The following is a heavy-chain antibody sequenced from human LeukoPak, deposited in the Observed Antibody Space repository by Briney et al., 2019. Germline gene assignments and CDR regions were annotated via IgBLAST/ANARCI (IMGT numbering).Heavy chain of an antibody. CDR2: TSTSGST. J-gene: IGHJ6*03. Sequence: SETLSLTCTVSGASISNYYYSWIRQPPGKGLELIGYTSTSGSTNYNPSLKSRVTISVDTSKNQFSVKLSSVTAADTAVYYCATNRMWGADYYFYYMDVWGTGTTVAVSS. CDR1: GASISNYY. CDR3: ATNRMWGADYYFYYMDV. V-gene: IGHV4-4*09. D-gene: IGHD3-16*01.